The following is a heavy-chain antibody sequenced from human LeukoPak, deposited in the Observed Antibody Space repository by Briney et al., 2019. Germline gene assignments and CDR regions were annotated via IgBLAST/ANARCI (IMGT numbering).Heavy chain of an antibody. CDR3: ARDAMVYAKPVPFDY. V-gene: IGHV3-66*03. J-gene: IGHJ4*02. CDR2: IYNCGST. D-gene: IGHD2-8*01. CDR1: GFTVSSNY. Sequence: GGSLRLSCAASGFTVSSNYMSWVRQAPGKGLEWVSVIYNCGSTYYADSVKGRFTISRDNSKNMLYLQMNSLRAEDTAVYYCARDAMVYAKPVPFDYWGQGTLVTVSS.